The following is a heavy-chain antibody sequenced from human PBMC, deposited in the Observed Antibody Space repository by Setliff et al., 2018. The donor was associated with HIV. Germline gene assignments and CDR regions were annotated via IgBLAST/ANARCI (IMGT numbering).Heavy chain of an antibody. CDR1: GFTFSIYS. V-gene: IGHV3-21*01. CDR2: ISSSYYV. CDR3: ARSLWGFVRNAAFEI. Sequence: GGSLRLSCEASGFTFSIYSLTWVRQPPGKGLEWVSSISSSYYVHYAGSVKGRSTISRDNAKNSLYLQMNSLRVEDSAVYYCARSLWGFVRNAAFEIWGQGTMVTVSS. D-gene: IGHD3-16*01. J-gene: IGHJ3*02.